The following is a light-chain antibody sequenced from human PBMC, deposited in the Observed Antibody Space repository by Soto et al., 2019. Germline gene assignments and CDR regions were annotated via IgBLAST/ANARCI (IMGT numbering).Light chain of an antibody. J-gene: IGKJ4*01. Sequence: IEMTQCPSSLSAAVGDSVTIACRASQRLXNYFGWYQQKPGKVPKVLXVDASSCAIGFPSSFSGSGSGTDFTRTISSLQTEDCVNYYWQQLNKDTSTFGGGTKVDIK. CDR3: QQLNKDTST. V-gene: IGKV1D-13*01. CDR2: DAS. CDR1: QRLXNY.